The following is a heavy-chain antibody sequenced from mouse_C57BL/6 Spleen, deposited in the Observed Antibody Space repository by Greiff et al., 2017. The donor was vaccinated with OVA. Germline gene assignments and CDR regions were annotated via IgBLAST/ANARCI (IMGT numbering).Heavy chain of an antibody. J-gene: IGHJ3*01. V-gene: IGHV1-22*01. CDR1: GYTFTDYN. CDR2: INPNNGGT. Sequence: EVQLQQSGPELVKPGASVKMSCKASGYTFTDYNMHWVKQSHGKSLEWIGYINPNNGGTSYNQKFKGKATLTVNKSSSTAYMELRSLTSEDSAVYYCANSNYVSPFAYWGQGTLVTVSA. CDR3: ANSNYVSPFAY. D-gene: IGHD2-5*01.